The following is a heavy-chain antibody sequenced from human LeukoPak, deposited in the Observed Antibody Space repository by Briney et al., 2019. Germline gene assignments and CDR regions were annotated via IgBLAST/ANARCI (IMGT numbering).Heavy chain of an antibody. Sequence: GGSLRLSCAASGFTFSSYAMHWVRQAPGKGLEWVAVISYNGSNKYYADSVKGRFTISRDNSKNTLYLQMNSLRAEDTAVYYCASGSRDGYNWYYWGQGTLVTVSS. D-gene: IGHD5-12*01. CDR2: ISYNGSNK. V-gene: IGHV3-30-3*01. J-gene: IGHJ4*02. CDR3: ASGSRDGYNWYY. CDR1: GFTFSSYA.